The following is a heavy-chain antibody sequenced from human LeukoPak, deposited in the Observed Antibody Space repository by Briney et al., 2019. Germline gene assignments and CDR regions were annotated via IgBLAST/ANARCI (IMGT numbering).Heavy chain of an antibody. J-gene: IGHJ6*03. Sequence: PGGSLRLSCAASGFTFSSYGMHWVRQAPGKGLEWVAFIRYDGSNKYYADSVKGRFTISRDNSKNTLYLQMNSLRAEDTAVYYCANQRYFDWLPHFSYYMDVWGKGTTVTVSS. CDR2: IRYDGSNK. D-gene: IGHD3-9*01. CDR3: ANQRYFDWLPHFSYYMDV. V-gene: IGHV3-30*02. CDR1: GFTFSSYG.